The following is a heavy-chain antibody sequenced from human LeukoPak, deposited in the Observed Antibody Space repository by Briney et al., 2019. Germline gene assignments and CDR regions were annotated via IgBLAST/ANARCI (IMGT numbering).Heavy chain of an antibody. CDR1: GFTFGSYA. V-gene: IGHV3-23*01. D-gene: IGHD1-7*01. CDR3: ARRRNYPDSYFDY. Sequence: PGGSLRLSCVASGFTFGSYAVSWVRQAPGKGLEWVSAISGAGGSTHYADSVKGRFTISRDNSKNKLYLQMDSLRAEDTAVYHCARRRNYPDSYFDYWGQGTLVTVSS. J-gene: IGHJ4*02. CDR2: ISGAGGST.